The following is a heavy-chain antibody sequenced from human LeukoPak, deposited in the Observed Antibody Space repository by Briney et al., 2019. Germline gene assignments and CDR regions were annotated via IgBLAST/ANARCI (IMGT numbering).Heavy chain of an antibody. J-gene: IGHJ3*02. CDR1: GFTVSSNY. V-gene: IGHV3-13*01. D-gene: IGHD5/OR15-5a*01. CDR3: VRGGIRVSGIDAFDI. Sequence: PGGSLRLSCAASGFTVSSNYMSWVRQAPGKGLEWVSAIGIGDDTHYPDSVKGRFTISRENAKNSLYLQMSSLRDGDTAMYYCVRGGIRVSGIDAFDIWGHGTMVTVSS. CDR2: IGIGDDT.